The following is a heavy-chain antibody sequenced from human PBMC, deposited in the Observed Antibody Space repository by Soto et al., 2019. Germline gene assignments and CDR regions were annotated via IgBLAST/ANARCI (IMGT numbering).Heavy chain of an antibody. V-gene: IGHV4-39*01. Sequence: QLQLQESGPGLVKPSETLSLTCTVSGDSIRSSTYFWGWIRQSPGKGLEWIGSFSYSGGTFHNPSLKSRVTISVDTSTIPFALKLSSVTAADTAVYFCARHGGSSRTGTGFDHWGQGTLVAVSS. CDR2: FSYSGGT. J-gene: IGHJ4*02. CDR1: GDSIRSSTYF. D-gene: IGHD3-10*01. CDR3: ARHGGSSRTGTGFDH.